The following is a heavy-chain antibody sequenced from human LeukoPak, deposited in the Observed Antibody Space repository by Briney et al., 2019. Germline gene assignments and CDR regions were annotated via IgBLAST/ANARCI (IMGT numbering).Heavy chain of an antibody. Sequence: GGSLRLSCAASGFTFSDYSMNWVRRAPGRGLEWISYIGLASGFVSYADSVKGRFSISSDTARNSVYLQMSNLRAEDTAVYYCARDHNWSLDSWGQGTLVTVSS. CDR3: ARDHNWSLDS. CDR2: IGLASGFV. V-gene: IGHV3-21*05. D-gene: IGHD1-20*01. J-gene: IGHJ4*02. CDR1: GFTFSDYS.